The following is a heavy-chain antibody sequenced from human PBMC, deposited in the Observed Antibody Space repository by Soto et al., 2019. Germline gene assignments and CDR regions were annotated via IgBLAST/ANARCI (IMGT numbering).Heavy chain of an antibody. J-gene: IGHJ6*02. CDR1: GFTFSSYE. CDR2: ISSSGSTI. D-gene: IGHD5-12*01. V-gene: IGHV3-48*03. Sequence: EVQLVESGGGLVQPGGSLRLSCAASGFTFSSYEMNWVRQAPGKGLEWVSYISSSGSTIYYAASVKGRFTISRDNAKNSLYLQMNSLRAEDTAVYYCARGDRYSGYDLYYYYYGMDVWGQGTTVTVSS. CDR3: ARGDRYSGYDLYYYYYGMDV.